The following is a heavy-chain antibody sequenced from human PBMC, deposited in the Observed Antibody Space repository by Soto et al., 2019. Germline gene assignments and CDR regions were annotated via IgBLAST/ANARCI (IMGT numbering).Heavy chain of an antibody. J-gene: IGHJ5*02. V-gene: IGHV4-30-4*01. CDR2: IYYSGST. CDR1: GGSISSGDYY. CDR3: ARGRSKDFTSTPPPSFDP. D-gene: IGHD2-15*01. Sequence: SETLSFTCTVSGGSISSGDYYWSWIRQPPGKGLEWIGYIYYSGSTYYNPSLKSRVTISVDTSKNQFSLKLSSVTADDTALYFCARGRSKDFTSTPPPSFDPWGQGVLVTVSS.